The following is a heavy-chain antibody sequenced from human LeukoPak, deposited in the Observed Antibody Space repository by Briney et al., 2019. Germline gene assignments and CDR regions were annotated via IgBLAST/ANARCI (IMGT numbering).Heavy chain of an antibody. V-gene: IGHV4-39*01. D-gene: IGHD2-8*01. CDR1: GXSISSSDHY. Sequence: SETLSLTCTVSGXSISSSDHYWGWIRQPPGKGLEWIGSMYYTGSTSYYPSLKSRVTISVDTSKNQFSLKLSSVTASDTAVYYCARHRQYDADAFDIWGQGTMVTASS. CDR2: MYYTGST. CDR3: ARHRQYDADAFDI. J-gene: IGHJ3*02.